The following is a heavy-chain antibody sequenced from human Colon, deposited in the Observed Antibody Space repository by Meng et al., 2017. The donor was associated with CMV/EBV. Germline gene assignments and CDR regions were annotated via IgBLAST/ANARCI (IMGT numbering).Heavy chain of an antibody. J-gene: IGHJ4*02. CDR3: AKDNGWLSAY. V-gene: IGHV3-23*01. CDR2: ISVTATST. Sequence: LSCAASEFTFSSSGMIWVRQAPVKGLEWVSGISVTATSTYYADSVKGRFTISRDNSKNTLYLQMNSLRAEDTAVYYCAKDNGWLSAYWGQGTLVTVSS. D-gene: IGHD3-22*01. CDR1: EFTFSSSG.